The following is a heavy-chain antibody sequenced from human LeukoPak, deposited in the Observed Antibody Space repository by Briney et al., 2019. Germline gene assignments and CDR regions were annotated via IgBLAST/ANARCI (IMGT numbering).Heavy chain of an antibody. CDR3: ARHHDSYYYYYIDV. Sequence: PSETLSLTCTVSGYSISNGYYWVWIRQPPVKGLEWVGSLYHSDSVYYNTALKSRVSMSVDTSKNQFSLKLSFVTAADTAVYYCARHHDSYYYYYIDVWGSGTTVTVSS. J-gene: IGHJ6*03. CDR2: LYHSDSV. CDR1: GYSISNGYY. D-gene: IGHD1-14*01. V-gene: IGHV4-38-2*02.